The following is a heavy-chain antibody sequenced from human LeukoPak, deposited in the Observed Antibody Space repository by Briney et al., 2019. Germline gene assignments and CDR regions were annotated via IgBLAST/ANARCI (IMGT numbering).Heavy chain of an antibody. CDR3: ARGLYGSGTNYYFDY. V-gene: IGHV1-8*01. D-gene: IGHD3-10*01. Sequence: GASVKVSCKASGYTFTSYDINWVRQATGQGLEWMGWMNPNSGNTGYAQKFQGRVTMTRSTSISTAYMELSSLRSDDTAVYYCARGLYGSGTNYYFDYWGQGTLVTVSS. J-gene: IGHJ4*02. CDR1: GYTFTSYD. CDR2: MNPNSGNT.